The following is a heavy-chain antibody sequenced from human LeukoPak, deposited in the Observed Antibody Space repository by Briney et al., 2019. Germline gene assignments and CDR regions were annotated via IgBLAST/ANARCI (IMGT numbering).Heavy chain of an antibody. CDR3: ARFSIAAADSDYYYYGMDV. CDR1: GGSISIYY. V-gene: IGHV4-4*07. CDR2: IYTSGST. D-gene: IGHD6-13*01. Sequence: PSETLPLTCTVSGGSISIYYWSWIRQPAGKGLEWIGRIYTSGSTNYNPSLKSRVTMSVDTSKNQFSLKLSSVTAADTAVYYCARFSIAAADSDYYYYGMDVWGQGTTVTVSS. J-gene: IGHJ6*02.